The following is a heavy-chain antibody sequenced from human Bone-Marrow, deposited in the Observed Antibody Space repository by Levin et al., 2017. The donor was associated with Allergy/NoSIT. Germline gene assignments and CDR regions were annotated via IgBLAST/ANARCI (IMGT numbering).Heavy chain of an antibody. CDR3: AREQIVATMYYGMDV. CDR1: GFTFSSYA. J-gene: IGHJ6*02. V-gene: IGHV3-30*04. D-gene: IGHD5-12*01. CDR2: ISYDGSNK. Sequence: GESLKISCAASGFTFSSYAMHWVRQAPGKGLEWVAVISYDGSNKYYADSVKGRFTISRDNSKNTLYLQMNSLRAEDTAVYYCAREQIVATMYYGMDVWGQGTTVTVSS.